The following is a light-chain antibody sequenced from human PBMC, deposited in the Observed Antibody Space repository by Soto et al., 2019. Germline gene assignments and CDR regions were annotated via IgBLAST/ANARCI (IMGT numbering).Light chain of an antibody. Sequence: SYELTQPLSVSVAPGQTARITCGGNNIGSKNVHWYQQKPGQAPVLVIYRDRNRPSGIPERFSGSYSGNTATLTISRAQAGDEADYYCQVWDSSTAWVFGGGTKLTVL. CDR3: QVWDSSTAWV. CDR2: RDR. V-gene: IGLV3-9*01. CDR1: NIGSKN. J-gene: IGLJ3*02.